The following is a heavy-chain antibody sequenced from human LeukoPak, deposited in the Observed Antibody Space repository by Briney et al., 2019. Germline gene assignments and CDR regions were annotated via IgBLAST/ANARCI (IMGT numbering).Heavy chain of an antibody. Sequence: SETLSLTCAVYGGSFSGYYWSWIRQPPGKGLEWIGEINHSGSTNYNPSLKSRVTISVDTSKNQFSLKLSSVTAADTAVYYCAGGRLRWNRYYMDVWGKGTTVTVSS. CDR1: GGSFSGYY. D-gene: IGHD4-23*01. CDR3: AGGRLRWNRYYMDV. CDR2: INHSGST. V-gene: IGHV4-34*01. J-gene: IGHJ6*03.